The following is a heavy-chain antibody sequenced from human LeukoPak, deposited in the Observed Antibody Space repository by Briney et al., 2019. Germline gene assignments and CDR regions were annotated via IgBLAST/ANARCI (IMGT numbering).Heavy chain of an antibody. D-gene: IGHD6-19*01. CDR2: INHSGST. Sequence: SETLSLTCAVYGGSFSGYYWSWIRQPPGKGLEWIGEINHSGSTSYNPSLKSRVTISVDTSKNQFSLKLSSVTAADTAVYYCARGGVAGTWYYFDYWSQGTLVTVSS. J-gene: IGHJ4*02. CDR1: GGSFSGYY. V-gene: IGHV4-34*01. CDR3: ARGGVAGTWYYFDY.